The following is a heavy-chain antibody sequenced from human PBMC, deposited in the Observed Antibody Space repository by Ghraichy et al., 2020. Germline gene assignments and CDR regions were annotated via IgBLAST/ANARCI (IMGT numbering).Heavy chain of an antibody. D-gene: IGHD6-13*01. J-gene: IGHJ6*03. CDR3: ARVAPGYSSSWYSEYYYYYYMDV. V-gene: IGHV4-59*01. Sequence: SQTLSLTCTVSGGSISSYYWSWIRQPPGKGLEWIGYIYYSGSTNYNPSLKSRVTISVDTSKNQFSLKLSSVTAADTAVYYCARVAPGYSSSWYSEYYYYYYMDVWGKGTTVTVSS. CDR1: GGSISSYY. CDR2: IYYSGST.